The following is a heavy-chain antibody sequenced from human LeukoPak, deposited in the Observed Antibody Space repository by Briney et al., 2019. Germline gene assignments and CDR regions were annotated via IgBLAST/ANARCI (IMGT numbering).Heavy chain of an antibody. Sequence: SETLSLTCTVSGGSVSSGSYYWSWIRQPPGKGLEWIGYIYYSGSTNYNPSLKSRVTISVDTSKNQFSLKLSSVTAADTAVYYCARTHTYYYDSSGYYYDYWGQGTLVTVSS. V-gene: IGHV4-61*01. CDR1: GGSVSSGSYY. CDR3: ARTHTYYYDSSGYYYDY. CDR2: IYYSGST. J-gene: IGHJ4*02. D-gene: IGHD3-22*01.